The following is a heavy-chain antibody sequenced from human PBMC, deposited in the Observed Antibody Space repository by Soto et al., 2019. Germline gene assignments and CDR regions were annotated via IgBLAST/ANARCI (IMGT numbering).Heavy chain of an antibody. J-gene: IGHJ4*02. CDR3: ARETQVITMVRGTLDY. CDR1: GFTFSSYA. Sequence: GGSLRLSCAASGFTFSSYAMHWVRQAPGKGLEWVAVISYDGSNKYYADSVKGRFTISRDNSKNTLYLQMNSLRAEDTAVYYCARETQVITMVRGTLDYWGQGTLVTVSS. V-gene: IGHV3-30-3*01. CDR2: ISYDGSNK. D-gene: IGHD3-10*01.